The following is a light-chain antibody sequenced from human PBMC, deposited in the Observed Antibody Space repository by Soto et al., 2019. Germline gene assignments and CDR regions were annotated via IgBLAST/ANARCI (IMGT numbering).Light chain of an antibody. CDR2: GAS. CDR3: QQSFNTPPT. Sequence: EIVMTQSPAAVSMCRCGRTTLPCKASQSVNYNLAWSQQRPGQAPRLLIYGASTRATGIPARFSGSGSGTDFTLTISSLQAEDFVSYFCQQSFNTPPTFGGGTKVDIK. CDR1: QSVNYN. J-gene: IGKJ4*01. V-gene: IGKV3-15*01.